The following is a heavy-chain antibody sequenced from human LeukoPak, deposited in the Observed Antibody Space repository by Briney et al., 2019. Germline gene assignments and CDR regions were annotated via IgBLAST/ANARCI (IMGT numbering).Heavy chain of an antibody. CDR3: ARVGNVDYGDYSNYFDY. Sequence: SETLSLTCTVSGDSISSGGYYWSWIRQHPGKGLEWIGYIYYSGGTYYNPSLKSRVSISVDTSKNQFSLKLNSMTAADTAVYFCARVGNVDYGDYSNYFDYWGQGTLVTVSS. D-gene: IGHD4-17*01. J-gene: IGHJ4*02. V-gene: IGHV4-31*03. CDR2: IYYSGGT. CDR1: GDSISSGGYY.